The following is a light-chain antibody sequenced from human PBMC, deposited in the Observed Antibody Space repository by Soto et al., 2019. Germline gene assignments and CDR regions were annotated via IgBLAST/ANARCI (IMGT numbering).Light chain of an antibody. V-gene: IGKV3-20*01. Sequence: EIVLTQSPATLSLSPGERATLSCRASQSVSSYLAWYQQKPGQAPRLLIYGASSRATGIPDRFSGSGSGTDFTLSISRLEVEDFAVYYCQQYGSSGTFGQGTKVDIK. CDR3: QQYGSSGT. CDR1: QSVSSY. CDR2: GAS. J-gene: IGKJ1*01.